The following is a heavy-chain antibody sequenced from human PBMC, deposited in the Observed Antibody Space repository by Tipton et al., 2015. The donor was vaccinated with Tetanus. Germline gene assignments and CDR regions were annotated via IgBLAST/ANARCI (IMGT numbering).Heavy chain of an antibody. D-gene: IGHD3-3*01. CDR3: ARANYDFPKKGPFDS. V-gene: IGHV3-11*01. CDR2: ISHTGTTT. J-gene: IGHJ4*02. CDR1: GFTFSAYY. Sequence: SLRLSCAASGFTFSAYYMSWIRLAPGKGLEWISYISHTGTTTYYSASVMGRFTVSRDNTKNSLYLEINSLRAEDTAVYYCARANYDFPKKGPFDSWGPGSLVIVSS.